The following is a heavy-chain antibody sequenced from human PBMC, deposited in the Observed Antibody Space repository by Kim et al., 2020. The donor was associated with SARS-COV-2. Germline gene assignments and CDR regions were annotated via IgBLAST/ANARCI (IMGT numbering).Heavy chain of an antibody. CDR3: AKDLTYDYGQVHYYYYGMDV. D-gene: IGHD4-17*01. CDR1: GFTFDDYT. J-gene: IGHJ6*02. CDR2: ISWDGGST. V-gene: IGHV3-43*01. Sequence: GGSLRLSCAASGFTFDDYTMHWVRQAPGKGLEWVSLISWDGGSTYYADSVKGRFTISRDNSKNSLYLQMNSLRTEDTALYYCAKDLTYDYGQVHYYYYGMDVWGQGTTVTVSS.